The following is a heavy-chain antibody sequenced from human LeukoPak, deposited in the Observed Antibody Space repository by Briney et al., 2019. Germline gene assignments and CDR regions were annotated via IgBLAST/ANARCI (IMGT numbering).Heavy chain of an antibody. J-gene: IGHJ6*03. Sequence: ASVKVSCKASGYTFTSYHMHWVRQAPGQGLEWMGIINPSGGSTSYAQKFQGRVTMTRDMSTSTVYMELSSLRSEDTAVYYCARGYNWNDVSYYYYYMDVWGKGTTVTVSS. D-gene: IGHD1-1*01. CDR3: ARGYNWNDVSYYYYYMDV. CDR1: GYTFTSYH. CDR2: INPSGGST. V-gene: IGHV1-46*01.